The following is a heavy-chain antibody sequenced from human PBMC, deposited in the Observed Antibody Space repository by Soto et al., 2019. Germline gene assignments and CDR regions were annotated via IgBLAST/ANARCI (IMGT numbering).Heavy chain of an antibody. CDR2: INPSGGST. CDR3: ARDVVVVPAATSNWFDP. V-gene: IGHV1-46*01. CDR1: GYTFTSYY. Sequence: QVQLVQSGAEVKKPGASVKVSCKASGYTFTSYYMHWVRQAPGQGLECMGIINPSGGSTSYAQKFRGRVTMTRDTCTSTVYMELSSLRSEDTAVYYCARDVVVVPAATSNWFDPWGQGTLVTVSS. J-gene: IGHJ5*02. D-gene: IGHD2-2*01.